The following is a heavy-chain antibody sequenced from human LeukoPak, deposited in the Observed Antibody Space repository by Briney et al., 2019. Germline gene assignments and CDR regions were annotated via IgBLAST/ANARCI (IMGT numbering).Heavy chain of an antibody. J-gene: IGHJ4*02. CDR2: IIPIFGTA. D-gene: IGHD3-22*01. V-gene: IGHV1-69*13. CDR3: ARLSYYDSSGYMPPIDY. Sequence: RASVKVPCKASGGTFSSYAISWVRQAPGQGLEWMGGIIPIFGTANYAQKFQGRVTITADESTSTAYMELSSLRSEDTAVYYCARLSYYDSSGYMPPIDYWGQGTLVTVSS. CDR1: GGTFSSYA.